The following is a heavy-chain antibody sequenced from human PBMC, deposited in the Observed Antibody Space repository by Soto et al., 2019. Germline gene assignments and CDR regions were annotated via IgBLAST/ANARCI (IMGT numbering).Heavy chain of an antibody. CDR1: GFTFSEYS. J-gene: IGHJ5*02. CDR2: ISSDGDIT. D-gene: IGHD3-9*01. CDR3: VKVSTFYDILTGYYSTNFFDP. Sequence: VGSLRLSCSDSGFTFSEYSMHWVRQAPGKGLQYVSTISSDGDITYYADSVKGRFTISRDNSKNTLYLQMNSLRPEDTAVYYCVKVSTFYDILTGYYSTNFFDPWGQGTLVTVSS. V-gene: IGHV3-64D*06.